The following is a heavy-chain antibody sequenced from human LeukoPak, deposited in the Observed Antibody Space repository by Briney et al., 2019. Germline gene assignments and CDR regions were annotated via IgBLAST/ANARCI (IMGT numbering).Heavy chain of an antibody. J-gene: IGHJ6*03. D-gene: IGHD2-15*01. V-gene: IGHV4-59*02. CDR1: GGSVSDYY. CDR2: IYHTGST. Sequence: PSETLSLTCTISGGSVSDYYWSWIRQSPGKGLEWIGYIYHTGSTSYSPSLKSRVTISVDTSKNQFSLKLSSVTAADTAVYYCARGYCSGGSCYSYYYYNYMDVWGKGTTVTVSS. CDR3: ARGYCSGGSCYSYYYYNYMDV.